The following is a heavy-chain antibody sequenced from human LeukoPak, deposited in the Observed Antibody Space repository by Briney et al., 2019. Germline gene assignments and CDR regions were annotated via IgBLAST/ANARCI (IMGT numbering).Heavy chain of an antibody. CDR3: ARHRAGWDSPDPFFDY. Sequence: SETLSLTCAVSGYSISSGYYWGWIRQPPGKGLEWIWSIYHSGSTYYNPSLKSRVTISVDTSKNQFSLKLSSVTAADTAVYYCARHRAGWDSPDPFFDYWGQGTLVTVSS. CDR2: IYHSGST. J-gene: IGHJ4*02. CDR1: GYSISSGYY. V-gene: IGHV4-38-2*01. D-gene: IGHD1-26*01.